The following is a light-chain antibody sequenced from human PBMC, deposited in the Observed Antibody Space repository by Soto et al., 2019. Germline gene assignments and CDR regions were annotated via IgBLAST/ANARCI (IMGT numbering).Light chain of an antibody. CDR2: GAS. CDR1: QGIGDT. J-gene: IGKJ1*01. Sequence: EVVLTQSPATLSVSPGEGVTLSCRASQGIGDTLAWYQHKPGQPPRLLIYGASDRATDIPARFSGSGSGTDFTLIISSLEPEDFAFYFCQQGSTWPWTFGQGTKVDIK. V-gene: IGKV3D-11*01. CDR3: QQGSTWPWT.